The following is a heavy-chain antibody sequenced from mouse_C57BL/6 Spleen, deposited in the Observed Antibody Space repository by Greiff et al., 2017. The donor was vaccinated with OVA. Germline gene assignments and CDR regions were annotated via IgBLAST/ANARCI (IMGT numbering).Heavy chain of an antibody. V-gene: IGHV5-12*01. D-gene: IGHD2-4*01. CDR2: ISNGGGST. Sequence: EVKLDESGGGLVQPGGSLKLSCAASGFTFSDYYMYWVRQTPEKRLEWVAYISNGGGSTYYPDTVKGRFTISRDNAKNTLYLQMSRLKSEDTAMYYCARGDYGDYWGQGTTLTVSS. CDR1: GFTFSDYY. CDR3: ARGDYGDY. J-gene: IGHJ2*01.